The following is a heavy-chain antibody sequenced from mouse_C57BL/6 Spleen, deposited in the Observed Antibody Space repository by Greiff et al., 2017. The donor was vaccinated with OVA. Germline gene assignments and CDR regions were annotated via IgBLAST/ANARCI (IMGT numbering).Heavy chain of an antibody. CDR1: GYAFSSSW. V-gene: IGHV1-82*01. Sequence: VQLQQSGPELVKPGASVKISCKASGYAFSSSWMNWVKQRPGKGLEWIGRIYPGDGDTNYNGKFKGKATLTADKSSSTAYMQLSSLTSEDSAVYFCARGVPIYYDYDGGFAYWGQGTLVTVSA. J-gene: IGHJ3*01. CDR3: ARGVPIYYDYDGGFAY. D-gene: IGHD2-4*01. CDR2: IYPGDGDT.